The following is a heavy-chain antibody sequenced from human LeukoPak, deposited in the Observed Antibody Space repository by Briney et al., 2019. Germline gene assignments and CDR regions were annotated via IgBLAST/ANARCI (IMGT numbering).Heavy chain of an antibody. D-gene: IGHD3-22*01. J-gene: IGHJ4*02. Sequence: SETLSLTCTVSGYSISSGYYWGWIRQPPGKGLEWIGSIYHSGSTYYNPSLKSRVTISVDTSKNQFSLKLSSVTAADTAVYYCASDTNYYDSSGTQTNWGQGTLVTVSS. CDR2: IYHSGST. V-gene: IGHV4-38-2*02. CDR1: GYSISSGYY. CDR3: ASDTNYYDSSGTQTN.